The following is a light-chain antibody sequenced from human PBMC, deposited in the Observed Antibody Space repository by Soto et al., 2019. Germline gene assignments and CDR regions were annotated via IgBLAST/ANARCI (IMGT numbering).Light chain of an antibody. J-gene: IGKJ4*01. V-gene: IGKV1-39*01. CDR1: QRIGGF. CDR3: QQSYSNHLT. CDR2: APS. Sequence: DIQMTQSPSSLSVSVGDRFTITCRGGQRIGGFLNWYQQKLGKAPKLLMYAPSSLQSGVPSRFSGSGSGTDFTLTISSLQPEDFATYYCQQSYSNHLTFGGGTKVDIK.